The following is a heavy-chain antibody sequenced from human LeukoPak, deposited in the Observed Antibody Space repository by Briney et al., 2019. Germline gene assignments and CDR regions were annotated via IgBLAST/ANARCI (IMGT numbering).Heavy chain of an antibody. V-gene: IGHV3-74*01. CDR1: GFTFSSYW. J-gene: IGHJ5*02. CDR3: AREGYHHSSGPSWFDP. CDR2: INSDGSST. Sequence: GGSLRLSCAASGFTFSSYWMRWVRQAPGKGLVWVSRINSDGSSTSYADSVKGRFTISRDNAKNTLYLQMNSLRAGDTAVYYCAREGYHHSSGPSWFDPWGQGTLVTVSS. D-gene: IGHD3-22*01.